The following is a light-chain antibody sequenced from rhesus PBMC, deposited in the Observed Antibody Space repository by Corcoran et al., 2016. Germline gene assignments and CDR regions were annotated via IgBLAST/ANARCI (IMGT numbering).Light chain of an antibody. J-gene: IGKJ1*01. CDR2: AAS. CDR1: QGISTY. CDR3: LQHNSNPWT. Sequence: DIQMTQSPSSLSASAGDTVTITCRASQGISTYLNWYQQKPGKAPKRLIYAASSLESGVPSRFSGIGSGTAFTLTISSLQPSDFATYYCLQHNSNPWTFGQGTKVEIK. V-gene: IGKV1-43*01.